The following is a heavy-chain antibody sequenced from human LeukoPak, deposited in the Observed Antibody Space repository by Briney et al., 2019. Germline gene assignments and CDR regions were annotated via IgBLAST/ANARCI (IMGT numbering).Heavy chain of an antibody. CDR2: IIPIFGTA. J-gene: IGHJ5*02. Sequence: GASVKVSCKASGGTFSSYAISWVRQAPGQGLEWMGGIIPIFGTANYAQKFQGRVTITADESTSTAYMELSSPRSEDTAVYYCARDHSGDYALQNWFDPWGQGTLVTVSS. V-gene: IGHV1-69*13. CDR3: ARDHSGDYALQNWFDP. CDR1: GGTFSSYA. D-gene: IGHD4-17*01.